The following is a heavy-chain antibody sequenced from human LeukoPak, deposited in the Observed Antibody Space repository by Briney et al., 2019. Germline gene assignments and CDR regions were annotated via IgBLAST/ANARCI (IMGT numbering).Heavy chain of an antibody. J-gene: IGHJ2*01. CDR1: VFIFSRYS. Sequence: GGCLRLSCAASVFIFSRYSMNWVREAPGKGLEWVSSISSSSSYIYYADSVKGRSTISRDNAKNSLYLQMNSLRAEDTAVYYCARDHWYFDLWGRGTLVTVSS. CDR2: ISSSSSYI. CDR3: ARDHWYFDL. V-gene: IGHV3-21*01.